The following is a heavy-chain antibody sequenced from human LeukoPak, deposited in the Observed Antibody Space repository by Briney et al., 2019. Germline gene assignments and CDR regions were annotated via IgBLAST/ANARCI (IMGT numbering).Heavy chain of an antibody. J-gene: IGHJ4*02. D-gene: IGHD1-7*01. V-gene: IGHV4-39*01. CDR2: IYYSGST. CDR3: ARLETGTTGNIDY. CDR1: GGSISSSSYY. Sequence: SEALSLTCTVSGGSISSSSYYWGWIRQPPGKGLEWIGSIYYSGSTYYNPSLKSRVTISVDTSKNQFSLKLSSVTAADTAVYYCARLETGTTGNIDYWGQGTLVTVSS.